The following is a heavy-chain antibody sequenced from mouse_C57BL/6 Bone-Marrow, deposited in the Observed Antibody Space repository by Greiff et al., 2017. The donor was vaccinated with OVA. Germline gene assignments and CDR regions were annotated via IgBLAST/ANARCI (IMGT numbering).Heavy chain of an antibody. Sequence: QVQLQQPGAELVKPGASVKLSCKASGYTFTSYWMHWVKQRPGQGLEWIGMIHPNSGSTNYNEKFKSKATLTVDKSSSTAYMQISSLTSEDSAVYYCARDGYPFAYWGQGTLVTVSA. CDR2: IHPNSGST. CDR3: ARDGYPFAY. J-gene: IGHJ3*01. CDR1: GYTFTSYW. D-gene: IGHD2-3*01. V-gene: IGHV1-64*01.